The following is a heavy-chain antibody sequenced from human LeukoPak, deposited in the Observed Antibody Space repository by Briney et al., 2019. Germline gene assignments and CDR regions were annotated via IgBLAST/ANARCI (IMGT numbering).Heavy chain of an antibody. CDR1: GYKITSHW. V-gene: IGHV5-51*01. D-gene: IGHD2-2*03. Sequence: GESLRISCQASGYKITSHWIAWVCQMPGKSPEWMGIIYPGDSDTRYSPSLQGQVVISADKSISTAYLQWSSLKASDTAMYYCARLGYCSSTSCYIGQNWFDPWGQGTLVTVSS. J-gene: IGHJ5*02. CDR3: ARLGYCSSTSCYIGQNWFDP. CDR2: IYPGDSDT.